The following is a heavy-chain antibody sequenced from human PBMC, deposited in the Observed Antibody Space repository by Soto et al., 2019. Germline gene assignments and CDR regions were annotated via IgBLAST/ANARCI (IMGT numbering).Heavy chain of an antibody. CDR3: ARETMVTSGLYHYYGMDV. CDR2: IYYSGGT. D-gene: IGHD3-10*01. CDR1: GGSISSGGYY. Sequence: SETLSLTCTVSGGSISSGGYYWSWIRQHPWKGLEWIGYIYYSGGTYYNPSLKSRVTISVDTSKNQFSLKLSSVTAADTAVYYCARETMVTSGLYHYYGMDVWGQGXTVTVYS. V-gene: IGHV4-31*03. J-gene: IGHJ6*02.